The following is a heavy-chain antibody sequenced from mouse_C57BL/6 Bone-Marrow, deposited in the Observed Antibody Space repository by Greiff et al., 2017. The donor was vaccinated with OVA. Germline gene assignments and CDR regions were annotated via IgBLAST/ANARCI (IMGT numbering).Heavy chain of an antibody. J-gene: IGHJ2*01. V-gene: IGHV1-7*01. Sequence: QVQLKQSGAELAKPGASVKLSCKASGYTFTSYWMHWVKQRPGQGLEWIGYINPSSGYTKYNQKFKDKAPLTADKSSSTAYMQLSSLTYEDSAVYYCARGPLYYGWLCFDYWGQGTTLTVSS. CDR3: ARGPLYYGWLCFDY. CDR2: INPSSGYT. CDR1: GYTFTSYW. D-gene: IGHD2-1*01.